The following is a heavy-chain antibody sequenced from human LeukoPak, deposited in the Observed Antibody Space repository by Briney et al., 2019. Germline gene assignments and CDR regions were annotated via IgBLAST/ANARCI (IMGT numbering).Heavy chain of an antibody. J-gene: IGHJ4*02. CDR3: AKDRWYSSSWYYFDY. CDR2: INPNSGGT. Sequence: ASVKVSCKASGYTFTGYYMHWVRQAPGQGLEWMGRINPNSGGTNYAQKFQGRVTMTRGTSISTAYMELSRLRSDDTAVYYCAKDRWYSSSWYYFDYWGQGTLVTVSS. CDR1: GYTFTGYY. D-gene: IGHD6-6*01. V-gene: IGHV1-2*06.